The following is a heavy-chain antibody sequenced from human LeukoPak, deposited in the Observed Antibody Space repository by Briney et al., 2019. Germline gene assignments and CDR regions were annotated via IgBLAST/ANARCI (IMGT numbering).Heavy chain of an antibody. D-gene: IGHD2-2*01. CDR3: ARDPHCSSTNCPFDF. V-gene: IGHV4-59*12. CDR2: FSYSGST. J-gene: IGHJ4*02. CDR1: GVSISTYY. Sequence: SETLSLTCSVSGVSISTYYWIWIRQPPAKGLEWMGFFSYSGSTKYNPSLKSRVTMSVDTSKNQFSLKLSSVTAADTAVYYCARDPHCSSTNCPFDFWGQGTLVIVSS.